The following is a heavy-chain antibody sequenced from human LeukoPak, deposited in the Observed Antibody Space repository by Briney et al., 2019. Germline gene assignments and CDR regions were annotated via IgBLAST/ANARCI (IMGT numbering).Heavy chain of an antibody. J-gene: IGHJ4*02. D-gene: IGHD3-22*01. V-gene: IGHV3-23*01. Sequence: PGGSLRLSCAASGFTFSNYAMSWVRQAPGKGPELVSGISGGGGTTYYADSVKGRFTISRDNSKNTLYLQMHSLRAEDTAVYYCAKDRVYYFDSSGYSCDYWGQGSLVTVSS. CDR2: ISGGGGTT. CDR1: GFTFSNYA. CDR3: AKDRVYYFDSSGYSCDY.